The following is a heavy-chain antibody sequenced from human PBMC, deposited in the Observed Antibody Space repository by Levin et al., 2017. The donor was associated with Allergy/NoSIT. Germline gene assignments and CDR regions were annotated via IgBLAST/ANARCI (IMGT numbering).Heavy chain of an antibody. Sequence: GESLKISCAASGFTFSSYAMHWVRQAPGKGLEWVAVISYDGSNKYYADSVKGRFTISRDNSKNTLYLQMNSLRAEDTAVYYCARDFYYDSSGSSYWGQGTLVTVSS. J-gene: IGHJ4*02. CDR1: GFTFSSYA. V-gene: IGHV3-30*04. CDR3: ARDFYYDSSGSSY. CDR2: ISYDGSNK. D-gene: IGHD3-22*01.